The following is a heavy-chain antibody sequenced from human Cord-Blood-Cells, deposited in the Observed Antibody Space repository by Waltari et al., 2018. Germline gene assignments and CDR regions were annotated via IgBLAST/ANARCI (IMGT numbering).Heavy chain of an antibody. J-gene: IGHJ4*02. Sequence: QVQLQQWGAGLLKPSETLSLTCAVYGGSFSGYYWSWIRQPPGKGLEWIGEINHSGSTNYNPSLKSRVTISVDTSKNQFSLKLGSVTAADTAVYYCARGLKGGSYYFDYWGQGTLVTVSS. CDR1: GGSFSGYY. CDR3: ARGLKGGSYYFDY. CDR2: INHSGST. V-gene: IGHV4-34*01. D-gene: IGHD1-26*01.